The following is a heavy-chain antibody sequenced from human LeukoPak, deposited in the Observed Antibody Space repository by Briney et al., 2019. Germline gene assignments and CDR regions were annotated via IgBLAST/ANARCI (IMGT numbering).Heavy chain of an antibody. V-gene: IGHV4-34*01. D-gene: IGHD2-2*01. CDR3: AGCAQLLCLDY. CDR1: GGSFSGYY. J-gene: IGHJ4*02. Sequence: SETLSLTCAVYGGSFSGYYWSWIRQPPGKGLEWIGEINHSGSTNYNPSLKSRVTISVDTSKNQFSLKLSSVTAADTAVYYCAGCAQLLCLDYWGQGTLVTVSS. CDR2: INHSGST.